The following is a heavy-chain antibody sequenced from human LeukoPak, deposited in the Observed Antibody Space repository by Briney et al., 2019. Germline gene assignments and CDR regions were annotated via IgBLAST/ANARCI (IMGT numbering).Heavy chain of an antibody. V-gene: IGHV4-59*01. D-gene: IGHD4-23*01. CDR3: ARSVVTLYWYFDL. CDR2: IYYSGST. J-gene: IGHJ2*01. Sequence: TSETLSLTCTVSGDSISSYYYNWIRQPPGKGLEWIGYIYYSGSTNYNPSLKSRVTISLDTSKNQFSLKLSSVTTADTAVYYCARSVVTLYWYFDLWGRGTLVTVSS. CDR1: GDSISSYY.